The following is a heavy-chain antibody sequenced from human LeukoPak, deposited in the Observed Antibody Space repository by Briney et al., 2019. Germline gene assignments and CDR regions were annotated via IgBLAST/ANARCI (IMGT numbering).Heavy chain of an antibody. CDR3: ARDSKIAGVGATYYYGMDV. CDR1: GYIFTNYG. V-gene: IGHV1-18*01. J-gene: IGHJ6*02. Sequence: ASVRVSCKASGYIFTNYGISWVRQAPGQGLEWMGWISGYSGNTNSAQKLQGRVTMTTDTPTSTAYMELRGLSSDDTAVYYCARDSKIAGVGATYYYGMDVWGQGTTVTVSS. CDR2: ISGYSGNT. D-gene: IGHD1-26*01.